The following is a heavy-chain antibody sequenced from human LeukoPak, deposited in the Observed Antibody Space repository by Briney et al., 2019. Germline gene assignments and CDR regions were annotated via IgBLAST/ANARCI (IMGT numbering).Heavy chain of an antibody. J-gene: IGHJ4*02. CDR1: GYSFTSYW. Sequence: GESLKISCKGSGYSFTSYWIGWVRQMPGKGLEWMGIIYPGDSDTRYSPSFQGQVTISADKSISTAYLQWSSLKASDTAVYYCARLYSTQRWLQLHFDYWGQGTLVTVSS. D-gene: IGHD5-24*01. CDR3: ARLYSTQRWLQLHFDY. CDR2: IYPGDSDT. V-gene: IGHV5-51*03.